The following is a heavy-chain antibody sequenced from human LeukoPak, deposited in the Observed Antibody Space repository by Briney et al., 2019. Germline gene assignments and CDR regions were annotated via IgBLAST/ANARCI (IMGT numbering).Heavy chain of an antibody. Sequence: GGSLRLSCAASGFTFDDYAMHWVRQAPGKGLEWVSGISWNSGSIGYADSVKGRFTISRDNAKNSLYLQMNSLRAEDTALYYCAKDIYGDPAEGMDVWGQGTTVTVSS. V-gene: IGHV3-9*01. CDR3: AKDIYGDPAEGMDV. CDR2: ISWNSGSI. CDR1: GFTFDDYA. D-gene: IGHD4-17*01. J-gene: IGHJ6*02.